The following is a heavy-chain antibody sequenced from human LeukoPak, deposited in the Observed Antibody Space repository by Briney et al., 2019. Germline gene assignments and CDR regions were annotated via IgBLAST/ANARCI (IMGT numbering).Heavy chain of an antibody. J-gene: IGHJ4*02. CDR3: AKNDILLWFGESYFDY. CDR1: GFTFSSYA. V-gene: IGHV3-23*01. CDR2: ISGSGGST. D-gene: IGHD3-10*01. Sequence: GGSLRLSCAASGFTFSSYAMSWVRQAPGKGLEWVSAISGSGGSTYYADSVKGRFTISRDSSKNTLYLQMNSLRAEDTAVYYCAKNDILLWFGESYFDYWGQGTLVTVSS.